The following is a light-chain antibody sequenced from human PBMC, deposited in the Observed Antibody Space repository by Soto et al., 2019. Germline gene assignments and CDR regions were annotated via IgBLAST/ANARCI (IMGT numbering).Light chain of an antibody. V-gene: IGLV1-51*02. CDR2: ENN. CDR3: GTWDSSLSSYV. J-gene: IGLJ1*01. Sequence: QSVLTQPPSVSAAPGQKVTISCSGSSSNIGNNYVSWYQQLPGTAPKLLIYENNKRPSGIPDRFSGSKSGTSATLGITGLQTGDEADYYCGTWDSSLSSYVFGPGPKVTVL. CDR1: SSNIGNNY.